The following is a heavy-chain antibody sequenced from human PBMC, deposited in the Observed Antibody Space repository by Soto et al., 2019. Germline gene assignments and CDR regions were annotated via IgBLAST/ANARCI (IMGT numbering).Heavy chain of an antibody. D-gene: IGHD5-12*01. CDR2: ISGSGGTT. CDR3: ARKVATIGWYFDY. V-gene: IGHV3-23*01. J-gene: IGHJ4*02. CDR1: AFTFNSYA. Sequence: EVQLLESGGGWVQPGASLRLSCAASAFTFNSYAMSWVRQAPAKGLEWVSAISGSGGTTYYADSVKGRFTISRDNSKNTVYLQMSSLRPEDTAVYYCARKVATIGWYFDYWGQGTLVTVSS.